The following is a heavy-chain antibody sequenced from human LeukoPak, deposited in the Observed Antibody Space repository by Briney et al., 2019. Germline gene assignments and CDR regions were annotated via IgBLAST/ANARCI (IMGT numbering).Heavy chain of an antibody. J-gene: IGHJ3*02. V-gene: IGHV4-34*01. CDR2: INHSGST. CDR3: ARGLVVAAKNAFDI. CDR1: GGSISNYY. Sequence: PSETLSLTCTVSGGSISNYYWSWIRQPPGKGLEWIGEINHSGSTNYNPSLKSRVTISVDTSKNQFSLKLSSVTAADTAVYYCARGLVVAAKNAFDIWGQGTMVTVSS. D-gene: IGHD2-15*01.